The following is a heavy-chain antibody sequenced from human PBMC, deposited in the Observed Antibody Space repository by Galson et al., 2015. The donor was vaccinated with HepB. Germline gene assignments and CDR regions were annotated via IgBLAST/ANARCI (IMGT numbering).Heavy chain of an antibody. CDR3: ARALGGSNIVVVPAAHGGRFDP. D-gene: IGHD2-2*01. J-gene: IGHJ5*02. CDR1: GYTSTSYG. Sequence: QSGAEVKKPGASVKVSCKASGYTSTSYGISWVRQAPGQGLEWMGWISAYNGNTNYAQKLQGRVTMTTDTSTSTAYMELRSLRSDDTAVYYCARALGGSNIVVVPAAHGGRFDPWGQGTLVTVSS. V-gene: IGHV1-18*01. CDR2: ISAYNGNT.